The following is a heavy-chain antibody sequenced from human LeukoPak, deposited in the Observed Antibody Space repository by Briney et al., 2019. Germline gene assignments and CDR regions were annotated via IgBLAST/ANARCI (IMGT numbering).Heavy chain of an antibody. D-gene: IGHD6-19*01. CDR2: IHPSTGNP. Sequence: ASVKVSCKASGYSFTNYAMNWVRQAPGQGLEWMGWIHPSTGNPTYAQGFTGRFVFSLDTSVSTAYLQISSLEAEDTAMYYCARGGQWPDYWGQGTLVTVSS. CDR3: ARGGQWPDY. J-gene: IGHJ4*02. V-gene: IGHV7-4-1*02. CDR1: GYSFTNYA.